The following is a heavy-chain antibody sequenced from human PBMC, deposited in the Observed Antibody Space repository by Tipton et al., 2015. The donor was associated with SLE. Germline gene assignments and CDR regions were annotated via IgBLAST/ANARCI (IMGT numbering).Heavy chain of an antibody. J-gene: IGHJ3*02. CDR1: GFPFRTYG. D-gene: IGHD3-3*01. Sequence: SGFPFRTYGMHWVRQAPGKGLEWVAFMRYDGNIEDYADSVKGRFTISRDNSKNVLYLQMSSLRPEDTAMYYCAKKRPRSGYYPDAFDMWGQGTMVTVSS. CDR3: AKKRPRSGYYPDAFDM. CDR2: MRYDGNIE. V-gene: IGHV3-30*02.